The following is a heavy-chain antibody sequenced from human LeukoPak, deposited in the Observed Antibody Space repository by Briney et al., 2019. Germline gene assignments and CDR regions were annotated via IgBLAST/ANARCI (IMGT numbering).Heavy chain of an antibody. CDR2: ITGGGSSI. CDR3: ARSPTGSGWYYFDY. Sequence: GGSLRLSCAASGFTFSTYEMNWVRQAPGKGLEWLSYITGGGSSIYYADSVKGRITISRDNAKNSLYLQMNSLRAEDTAVYYCARSPTGSGWYYFDYWGQGTLVIVSS. J-gene: IGHJ4*02. D-gene: IGHD6-19*01. V-gene: IGHV3-48*03. CDR1: GFTFSTYE.